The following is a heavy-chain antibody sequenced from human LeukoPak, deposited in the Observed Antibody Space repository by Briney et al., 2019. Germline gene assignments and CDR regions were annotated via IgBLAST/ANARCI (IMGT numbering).Heavy chain of an antibody. V-gene: IGHV3-7*01. J-gene: IGHJ6*03. CDR2: IKQDGSEK. CDR3: ARDPEPPLRYFDWLWDYYYYMDV. CDR1: GFTFSSYW. D-gene: IGHD3-9*01. Sequence: GGSLRLSCAASGFTFSSYWMSWVRQAPGKGLEWVANIKQDGSEKYYVDSVKGRFTISRGNAKNSLYLQMNSLRAEDTAVYYCARDPEPPLRYFDWLWDYYYYMDVWGKGTTVTVSS.